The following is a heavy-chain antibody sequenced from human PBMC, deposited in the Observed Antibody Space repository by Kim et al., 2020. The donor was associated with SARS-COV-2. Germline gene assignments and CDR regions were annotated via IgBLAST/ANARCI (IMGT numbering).Heavy chain of an antibody. CDR1: GGSISSGDYY. J-gene: IGHJ2*01. D-gene: IGHD3-22*01. CDR2: IYYSGST. Sequence: SETLSLTCTVSGGSISSGDYYWSWIRQPPGKGLEWIGYIYYSGSTYYNPSLKSRVTISVDTSKNQFSLKLSSVTAADTAVYYCARVLKAPELPYYYDSSGENYWYFDLWGRGTLVTVSS. V-gene: IGHV4-30-4*01. CDR3: ARVLKAPELPYYYDSSGENYWYFDL.